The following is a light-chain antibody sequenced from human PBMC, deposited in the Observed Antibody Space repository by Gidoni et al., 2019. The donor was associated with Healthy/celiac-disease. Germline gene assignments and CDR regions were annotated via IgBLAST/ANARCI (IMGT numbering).Light chain of an antibody. Sequence: EIVLTQSPGTLSLSLGERATLSCRASQSVSSSYLAWYQQKPGQAPRLLIYGAYSRATGLPDRFSGQGSGTDFTFTISRLGPEDFAVYYCQQYGSSPWTFGQGTKVEIK. V-gene: IGKV3-20*01. CDR1: QSVSSSY. CDR2: GAY. CDR3: QQYGSSPWT. J-gene: IGKJ1*01.